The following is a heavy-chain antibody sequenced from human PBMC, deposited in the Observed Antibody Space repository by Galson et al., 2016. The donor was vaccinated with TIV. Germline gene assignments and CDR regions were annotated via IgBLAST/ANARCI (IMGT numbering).Heavy chain of an antibody. CDR2: VYHSGST. V-gene: IGHV4-30-2*06. D-gene: IGHD2/OR15-2a*01. Sequence: TLSLTCSVSGDAMNTGVYSWSWVRQSPGKGLEWIGYVYHSGSTYYNPSLKSRVSMSVDRSQKKFSLKLTSVTAADTAVYYCARAFSMRRKYYFDTCGQGALFVVSS. CDR3: ARAFSMRRKYYFDT. CDR1: GDAMNTGVYS. J-gene: IGHJ4*02.